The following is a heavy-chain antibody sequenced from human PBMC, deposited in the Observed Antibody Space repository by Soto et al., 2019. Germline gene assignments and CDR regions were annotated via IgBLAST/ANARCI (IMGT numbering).Heavy chain of an antibody. D-gene: IGHD3-22*01. J-gene: IGHJ4*02. Sequence: PGGSLRLSCTASGFGFADHALSWVRQAPGKGLEWVGFIRSLPYGGTTEYAASVKGRFTISRDDSRSIAYLQMNSLKTEDTAVYYCTRVLTMIIVARFDSWGQGTLVTVSS. CDR2: IRSLPYGGTT. V-gene: IGHV3-49*04. CDR3: TRVLTMIIVARFDS. CDR1: GFGFADHA.